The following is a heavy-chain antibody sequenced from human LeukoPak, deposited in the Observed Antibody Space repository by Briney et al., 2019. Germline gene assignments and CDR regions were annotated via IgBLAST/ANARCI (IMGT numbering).Heavy chain of an antibody. CDR3: VRDGPAADDEFDY. J-gene: IGHJ4*02. D-gene: IGHD1-1*01. CDR1: GFTFSSYG. CDR2: IWYDGSNK. V-gene: IGHV3-33*01. Sequence: GGSLRLSCAASGFTFSSYGMHWVRQAPGKGLEWVAVIWYDGSNKYYADSVKGRFTISRDNSKNTLYLQMNSLRAEDTAVYYCVRDGPAADDEFDYWGQGTRVTVSS.